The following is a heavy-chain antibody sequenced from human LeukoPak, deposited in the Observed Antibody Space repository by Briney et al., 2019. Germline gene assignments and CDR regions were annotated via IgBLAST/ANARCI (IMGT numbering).Heavy chain of an antibody. Sequence: PSETLSLTCTVSGGSISSGDYYWSWIRQPPGKGLEWIGYIYYSGSTNYNPSLKSRVTISVDTSKNQFSLKLSSVTAADTAVYYCARDRSGSYYNVGASNWFDPWGQGTLVTVSS. CDR1: GGSISSGDYY. CDR3: ARDRSGSYYNVGASNWFDP. D-gene: IGHD3-10*01. V-gene: IGHV4-61*08. CDR2: IYYSGST. J-gene: IGHJ5*02.